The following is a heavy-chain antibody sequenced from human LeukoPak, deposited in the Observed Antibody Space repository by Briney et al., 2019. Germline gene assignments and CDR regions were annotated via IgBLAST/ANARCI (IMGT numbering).Heavy chain of an antibody. CDR3: AREVILVRGIRRYYFDY. CDR1: GGSISSSY. D-gene: IGHD3-10*01. J-gene: IGHJ4*02. V-gene: IGHV4-4*07. Sequence: PSETLSLTCTVSGGSISSSYWSWIRQPAGKGLEWIGHIYTTGSTNYNPSLKSRVTMSVDTSKNQFSLKLSSVTAADTAVYYCAREVILVRGIRRYYFDYWGQGTLVTVSS. CDR2: IYTTGST.